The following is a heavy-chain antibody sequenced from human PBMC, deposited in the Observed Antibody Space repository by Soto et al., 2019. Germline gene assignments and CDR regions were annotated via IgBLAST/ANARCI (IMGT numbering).Heavy chain of an antibody. CDR2: INSDGSST. D-gene: IGHD3-22*01. J-gene: IGHJ4*02. Sequence: DVQLVESGGGLVQPGGSLRLSCADSGFTFSSYWMHWVRQAPGKGLVWVSRINSDGSSTNYADSVKGRFTISRDNAKNTLYLQKNSLRVEDTAVYYCARKYNYESSGYYYWGQGTLVTVSS. V-gene: IGHV3-74*01. CDR3: ARKYNYESSGYYY. CDR1: GFTFSSYW.